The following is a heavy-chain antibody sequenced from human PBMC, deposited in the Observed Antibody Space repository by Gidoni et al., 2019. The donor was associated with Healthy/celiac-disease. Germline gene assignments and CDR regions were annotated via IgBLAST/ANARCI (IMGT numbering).Heavy chain of an antibody. D-gene: IGHD4-17*01. CDR2: ISYDGSNK. V-gene: IGHV3-30-3*01. CDR1: GFTFSSYD. CDR3: ARVPLPGHGDWQFDY. Sequence: QVQLVESGGGVVQPGRSLRLSCAASGFTFSSYDMHWVRQAPGKGLEWVAVISYDGSNKYYADSVKGRFTISRDNSKNTLYLQMNSLRAEDTAVYYCARVPLPGHGDWQFDYWGQGTLVTVSS. J-gene: IGHJ4*02.